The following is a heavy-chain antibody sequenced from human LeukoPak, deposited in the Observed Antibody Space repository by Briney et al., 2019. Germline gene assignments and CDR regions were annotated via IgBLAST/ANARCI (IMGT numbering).Heavy chain of an antibody. J-gene: IGHJ5*02. CDR2: INHSGST. Sequence: NTSETLSLTCAVYGGSFSGYYWSWIRQPPGKGLEWIGEINHSGSTNYNPSLKSRVTISVDTSKNQFSLKLSSVTAADTAVYYCARDPRTSRGNWFDPWGQGTLVTVSS. CDR3: ARDPRTSRGNWFDP. V-gene: IGHV4-34*09. D-gene: IGHD2-2*01. CDR1: GGSFSGYY.